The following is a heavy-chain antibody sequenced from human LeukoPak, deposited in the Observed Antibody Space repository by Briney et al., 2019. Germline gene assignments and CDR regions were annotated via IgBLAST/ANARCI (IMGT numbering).Heavy chain of an antibody. Sequence: GGPLRLSCAASGFTFSSNAMSWVHQAPGKGLEWVSAISGSGGSTYYADSVKGRFTISRDNSKNTLYLQMNSLRAEDTAVYYCAKDPVNYYDSSEYNWFDPWGQGTLVTVSS. CDR3: AKDPVNYYDSSEYNWFDP. V-gene: IGHV3-23*01. CDR2: ISGSGGST. D-gene: IGHD3-22*01. J-gene: IGHJ5*02. CDR1: GFTFSSNA.